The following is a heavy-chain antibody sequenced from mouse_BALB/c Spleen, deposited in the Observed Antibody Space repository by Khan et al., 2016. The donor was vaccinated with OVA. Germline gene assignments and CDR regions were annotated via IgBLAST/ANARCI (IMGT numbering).Heavy chain of an antibody. V-gene: IGHV2-9*02. Sequence: QVQLKESGPGLVAPSQTLSITCTVSGFSLSNYGVHWVRQPPGKGLEWLGVIWAGGSTNHNSALMSRLSISKDDSKSQVFLKMNSLQTDDTAMYYCARFYDPYYAMDYWGQGTSVTVSS. D-gene: IGHD2-3*01. CDR3: ARFYDPYYAMDY. CDR2: IWAGGST. CDR1: GFSLSNYG. J-gene: IGHJ4*01.